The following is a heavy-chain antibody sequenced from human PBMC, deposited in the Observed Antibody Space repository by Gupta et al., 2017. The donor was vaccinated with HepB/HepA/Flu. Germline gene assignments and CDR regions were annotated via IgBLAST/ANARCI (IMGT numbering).Heavy chain of an antibody. D-gene: IGHD3-9*01. CDR3: ARLILTGYYFIRTDGAGWFDP. Sequence: QVQLVQSGAEVKKPGASVKVSCKASGYTFTSYGISWVRQAPGQGLEWMGWISAYNGNTNYAQKLQGRVTMTTDTSTSTAYMELRSLRSDDTAVYYCARLILTGYYFIRTDGAGWFDPWGQGTLVTVSS. CDR2: ISAYNGNT. J-gene: IGHJ5*02. V-gene: IGHV1-18*01. CDR1: GYTFTSYG.